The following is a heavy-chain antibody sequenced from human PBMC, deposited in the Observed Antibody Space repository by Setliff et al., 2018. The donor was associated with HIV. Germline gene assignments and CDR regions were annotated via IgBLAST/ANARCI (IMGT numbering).Heavy chain of an antibody. CDR3: AGADYSDTSGYYSNFDY. J-gene: IGHJ4*02. CDR1: GGSISSHY. V-gene: IGHV4-59*11. CDR2: IYYSGST. D-gene: IGHD3-22*01. Sequence: PSETLSLTCTVSGGSISSHYWSWIRQPPGKGLEWIGYIYYSGSTNYNPSLKSRVTISVDTSKNQFSLKLSSVTAADTAVYYCAGADYSDTSGYYSNFDYWGQGTLVTVSS.